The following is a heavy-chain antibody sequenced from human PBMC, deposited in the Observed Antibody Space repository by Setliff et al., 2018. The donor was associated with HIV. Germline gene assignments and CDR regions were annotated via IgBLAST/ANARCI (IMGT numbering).Heavy chain of an antibody. V-gene: IGHV4-34*01. J-gene: IGHJ6*03. D-gene: IGHD1-26*01. CDR3: ARGREVKRDTYYDYFYMDV. CDR2: ISHSGST. CDR1: GESFTDFF. Sequence: SETLSLTCAVYGESFTDFFWTWIRQSPGRGLEWLGEISHSGSTKQNLTLKSRFNVSVDTSKNQFSLRMNSLTAADTAVYYCARGREVKRDTYYDYFYMDVWSRGTAVTVSS.